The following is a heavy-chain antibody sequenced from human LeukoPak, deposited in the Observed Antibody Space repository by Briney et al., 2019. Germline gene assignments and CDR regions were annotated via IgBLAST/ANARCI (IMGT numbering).Heavy chain of an antibody. J-gene: IGHJ4*02. Sequence: GGSLRLSCAASGFIFDDYAMHWVRQAPGKGLEWVSSISGNSGSLGYADSVKGRFTISRDNSKNTLYLQMNSLRAEDTAVYYCAKNDRGYCSGGSCYWGQGTLVTVSS. CDR1: GFIFDDYA. D-gene: IGHD2-15*01. CDR3: AKNDRGYCSGGSCY. CDR2: ISGNSGSL. V-gene: IGHV3-9*01.